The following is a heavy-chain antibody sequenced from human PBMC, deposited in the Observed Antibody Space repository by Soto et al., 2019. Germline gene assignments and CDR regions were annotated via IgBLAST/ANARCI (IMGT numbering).Heavy chain of an antibody. V-gene: IGHV1-2*02. CDR2: INPNNGDT. J-gene: IGHJ6*02. CDR1: GYPFTGYY. CDR3: ARKSNPGYHYYYCLDV. Sequence: ASVKVSCKASGYPFTGYYLHWVRQAPGQGLEWMGYINPNNGDTNYAQNFQGRVTMTRDTSISTAYMELSRLRSDDTAVYYCARKSNPGYHYYYCLDVWAAGTTATVSS. D-gene: IGHD4-4*01.